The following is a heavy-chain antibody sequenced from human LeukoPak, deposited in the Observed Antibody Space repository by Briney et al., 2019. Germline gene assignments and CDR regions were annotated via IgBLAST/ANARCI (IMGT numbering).Heavy chain of an antibody. Sequence: SETLSLTCTVSGGSISSSSYYWGWIRQPPGKGLEWIGSIYYSGSTYYNQSLKSRVSISVDTSKNQFSPNLSSITAAYTAVYYCSRLEGSGWPCSYCSYAMDAWGQGTTVTVSS. CDR2: IYYSGST. CDR3: SRLEGSGWPCSYCSYAMDA. CDR1: GGSISSSSYY. D-gene: IGHD6-19*01. J-gene: IGHJ6*02. V-gene: IGHV4-39*01.